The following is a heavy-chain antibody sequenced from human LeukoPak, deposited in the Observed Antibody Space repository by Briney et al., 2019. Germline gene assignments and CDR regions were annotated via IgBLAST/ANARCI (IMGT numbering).Heavy chain of an antibody. CDR1: GFTFSSYA. J-gene: IGHJ4*02. D-gene: IGHD3-10*01. CDR2: ISGSGGST. V-gene: IGHV3-23*01. Sequence: GGSLRLSCAASGFTFSSYAMSWVRQAPGKGLEWVSAISGSGGSTYYADSVKGRFTISRDNSKNTLYLQMNSLRAEDTAVYYCAKVSHSRVRGVIAPVDYFDYWGQGTLVTVSS. CDR3: AKVSHSRVRGVIAPVDYFDY.